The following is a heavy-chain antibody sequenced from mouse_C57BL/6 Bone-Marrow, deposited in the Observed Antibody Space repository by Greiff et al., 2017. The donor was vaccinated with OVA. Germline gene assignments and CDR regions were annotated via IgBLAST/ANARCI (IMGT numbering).Heavy chain of an antibody. CDR3: AREHYGYDYFDY. Sequence: EVKLQESGPELVKPGASVKISCKASGYSFTDYNMNWVKQSNGKSLEWIGVINPNYGTTSYNQKFKGKDTLTVDQSSSTAYMQLDSLTSEDSAVYYCAREHYGYDYFDYWGQGTTLTVSS. CDR2: INPNYGTT. D-gene: IGHD2-2*01. V-gene: IGHV1-39*01. J-gene: IGHJ2*01. CDR1: GYSFTDYN.